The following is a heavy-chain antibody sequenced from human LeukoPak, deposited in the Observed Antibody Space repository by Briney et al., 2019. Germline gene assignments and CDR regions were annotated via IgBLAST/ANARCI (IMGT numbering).Heavy chain of an antibody. CDR2: IRYDGSNK. J-gene: IGHJ4*02. V-gene: IGHV3-30*02. CDR3: AKGRELWFGELLFDY. D-gene: IGHD3-10*01. CDR1: GFTFSSYG. Sequence: GGSLRLSCAASGFTFSSYGMHWVRQAPGKGLEWVAFIRYDGSNKYYADSVKGRFTISRDNSKNTLYLQMNSLRAEDTAVYYCAKGRELWFGELLFDYWGQGTLVTVSS.